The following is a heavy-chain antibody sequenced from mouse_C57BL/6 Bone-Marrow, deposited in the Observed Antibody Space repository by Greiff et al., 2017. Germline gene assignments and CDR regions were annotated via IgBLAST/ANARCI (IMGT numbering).Heavy chain of an antibody. D-gene: IGHD2-3*01. CDR2: IHPNSGST. CDR3: ARGGGWLLLAY. V-gene: IGHV1-64*01. J-gene: IGHJ3*01. CDR1: GYTFTSYW. Sequence: VQLQQPGAELVKPGASVKLSCKASGYTFTSYWMHWVKQRPGQGLEWIGMIHPNSGSTDYNEKFKSKATLTVDKSSSTAYMQLSSLTSEDSAVYYCARGGGWLLLAYWGQGTLVTVSA.